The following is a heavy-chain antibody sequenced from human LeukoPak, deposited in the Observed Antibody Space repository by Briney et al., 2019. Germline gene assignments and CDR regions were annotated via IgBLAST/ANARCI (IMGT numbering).Heavy chain of an antibody. V-gene: IGHV3-23*01. CDR2: ISGSGGST. J-gene: IGHJ6*03. Sequence: PGGSLRLSCAASGFTFSSYAMSWVRQAPGKGLEWVSAISGSGGSTYYADSVKGRFTISRDNSKNTLYLQMNSLRAEDTAVYYCAKDPGSSWYQVWYNYMDVWGKGTTVTVSS. CDR1: GFTFSSYA. CDR3: AKDPGSSWYQVWYNYMDV. D-gene: IGHD6-13*01.